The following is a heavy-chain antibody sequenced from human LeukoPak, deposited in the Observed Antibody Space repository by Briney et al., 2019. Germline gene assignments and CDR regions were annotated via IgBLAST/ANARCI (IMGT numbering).Heavy chain of an antibody. D-gene: IGHD3-22*01. J-gene: IGHJ5*02. CDR1: GYTFSGYS. CDR2: INPNSGAT. V-gene: IGHV1-2*02. Sequence: ASVKVSCKASGYTFSGYSMHWVRQAPGQGLEWMGWINPNSGATNYAQKFQGRVTMTRDTSISTAYMELSRLRSDDTAVYYCARGRMIPLNWFDPWGQGTLVTVYS. CDR3: ARGRMIPLNWFDP.